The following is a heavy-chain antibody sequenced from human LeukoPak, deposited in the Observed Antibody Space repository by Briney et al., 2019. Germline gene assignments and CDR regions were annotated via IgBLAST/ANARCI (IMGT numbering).Heavy chain of an antibody. Sequence: GGSLRLSCAASGFTFSDDYMSWIRQAPGKGLEWVSYISSSGSTIYYADSVKGRFTISRDNAKNSLYLQMNSLRAEDTAVYYCAREPRVLLCQDYWGQGTLVTVSS. D-gene: IGHD3-10*01. CDR3: AREPRVLLCQDY. V-gene: IGHV3-11*01. CDR2: ISSSGSTI. CDR1: GFTFSDDY. J-gene: IGHJ4*02.